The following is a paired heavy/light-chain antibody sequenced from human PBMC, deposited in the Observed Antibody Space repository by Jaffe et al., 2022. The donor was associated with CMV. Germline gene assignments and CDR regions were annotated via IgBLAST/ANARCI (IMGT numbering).Heavy chain of an antibody. V-gene: IGHV6-1*01. CDR3: ARAVQVWLSPDYFYYMDV. D-gene: IGHD5-18*01. CDR1: GDDVSSHLAA. J-gene: IGHJ6*03. CDR2: TYYRSEWST. Sequence: QVQLQQSGPGLVRPSQTLSLTCAISGDDVSSHLAAWNWIRQSPSRGLEWLGRTYYRSEWSTEYEESLKSRITINVDTSRNQFSLQLKSVTPEDTAVYYCARAVQVWLSPDYFYYMDVWGKGTTVTVSS.
Light chain of an antibody. CDR2: GAS. J-gene: IGKJ2*01. Sequence: IVLTQSPGTLSLSPGERATLSCRASQNVDDSYLAWFQQTPGQAPRLLIYGASSRATAIPDRFVGSGSGTEFTLTINRLEPEDFAVYYCQQYDRSPYTFGQGTKVEIK. CDR1: QNVDDSY. V-gene: IGKV3-20*01. CDR3: QQYDRSPYT.